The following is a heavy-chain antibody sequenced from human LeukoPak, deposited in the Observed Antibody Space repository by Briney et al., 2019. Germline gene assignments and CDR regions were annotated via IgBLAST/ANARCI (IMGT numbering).Heavy chain of an antibody. CDR2: ISSGSDHI. V-gene: IGHV3-21*01. Sequence: KPGGSLRLSCVASGFTFSSHSMNWVRQAPGKGLEWVASISSGSDHIYYADSVKGRFTISRDDAKNSLYLQMNSLRAEDTAVYYCTRDYLAHADNWGQGTLVTVSS. J-gene: IGHJ4*02. CDR1: GFTFSSHS. D-gene: IGHD3-16*02. CDR3: TRDYLAHADN.